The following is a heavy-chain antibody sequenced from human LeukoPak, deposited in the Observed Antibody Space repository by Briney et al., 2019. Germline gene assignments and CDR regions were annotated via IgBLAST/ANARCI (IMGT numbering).Heavy chain of an antibody. CDR1: GGSISSGDYF. D-gene: IGHD3-10*01. V-gene: IGHV4-30-4*01. Sequence: SETLSLTCSVSGGSISSGDYFWTWIRQPPGKGLEYIGYIYYSGTTYYNPSLKSRITMSVDMSANQFSLQLNSVTPEDTAVYYCARQFGSIFGSWGQGTLVTVSS. CDR2: IYYSGTT. CDR3: ARQFGSIFGS. J-gene: IGHJ4*02.